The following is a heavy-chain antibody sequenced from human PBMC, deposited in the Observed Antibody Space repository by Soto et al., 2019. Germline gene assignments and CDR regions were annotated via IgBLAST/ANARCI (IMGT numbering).Heavy chain of an antibody. CDR1: GGIFSTYA. J-gene: IGHJ4*02. Sequence: QVQLVQSGAEVKKPGSSVKVSCKASGGIFSTYAISWLRQAPGQGLEWMGGIIPLFGTPNYAQRFQGRVTITADESTSTAYMELSRLRSEDTAVYYCARDRDDYGSGNYYNRIDFWCQGTLVTFSS. D-gene: IGHD3-10*01. V-gene: IGHV1-69*01. CDR2: IIPLFGTP. CDR3: ARDRDDYGSGNYYNRIDF.